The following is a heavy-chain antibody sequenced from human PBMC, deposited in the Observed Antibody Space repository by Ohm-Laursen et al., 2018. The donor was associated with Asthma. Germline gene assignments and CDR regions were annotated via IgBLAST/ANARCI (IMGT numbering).Heavy chain of an antibody. D-gene: IGHD3-10*01. CDR1: GFTFSNYY. Sequence: SLRLSCSASGFTFSNYYMTWIRQAPGKGLEWISYINSRGGTEYHADSVKGRFAISRDNAKNSVYLQMNDLRAEDTAVYFCAGGIETGSYLLSYWGQGTLVTVSS. CDR3: AGGIETGSYLLSY. CDR2: INSRGGTE. J-gene: IGHJ4*01. V-gene: IGHV3-11*01.